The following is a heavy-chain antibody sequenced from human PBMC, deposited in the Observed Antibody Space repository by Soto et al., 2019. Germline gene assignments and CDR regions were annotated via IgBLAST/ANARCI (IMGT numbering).Heavy chain of an antibody. CDR2: IYYSGST. D-gene: IGHD2-21*02. CDR3: ARVNCGGDCYYYAPRHYDY. V-gene: IGHV4-31*03. CDR1: GGSISSGGYY. J-gene: IGHJ4*02. Sequence: PSETLSLTCTVSGGSISSGGYYWSWIRQHPGKGLEWIGYIYYSGSTYYNPSLKSRVTISVDTSKNQFSLKLSSVTAADTAVYYCARVNCGGDCYYYAPRHYDYWGQGTLVTVSS.